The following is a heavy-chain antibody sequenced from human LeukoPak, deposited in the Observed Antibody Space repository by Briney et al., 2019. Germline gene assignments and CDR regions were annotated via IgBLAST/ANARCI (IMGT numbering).Heavy chain of an antibody. V-gene: IGHV4-34*01. CDR1: GGSFSGYY. CDR3: ASSPPATPAYAFDI. J-gene: IGHJ3*02. CDR2: INHSGST. Sequence: SGTLSLTCAVYGGSFSGYYWSWIRQPPGKGLEWIGEINHSGSTNYNPSLKSRVTISVDTSKNQFSLKLSSVTAADTAVYYCASSPPATPAYAFDIWGQGTMVTVSS.